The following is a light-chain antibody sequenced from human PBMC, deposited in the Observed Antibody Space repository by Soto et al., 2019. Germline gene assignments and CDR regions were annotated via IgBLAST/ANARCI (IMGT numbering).Light chain of an antibody. Sequence: DIVMTQSPLSLPVTPGEPASISCRSSQSLLDTNGFSYVVWYLQKPGQSPQLLIYLGSNRASGVSDRFSGSGSGADFTLKISRGEAEDRGIYYCMQALQTWCTFGQGTKV. CDR3: MQALQTWCT. J-gene: IGKJ2*02. V-gene: IGKV2-28*01. CDR1: QSLLDTNGFSY. CDR2: LGS.